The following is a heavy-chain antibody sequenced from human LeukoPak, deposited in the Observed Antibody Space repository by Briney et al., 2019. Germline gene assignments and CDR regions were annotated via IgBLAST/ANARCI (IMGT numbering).Heavy chain of an antibody. CDR1: GGSFSGYY. D-gene: IGHD2-2*01. Sequence: PSETLSLTCAVYGGSFSGYYWSWIRQPPGKGLEWIGEINHSGSTNYNPSLKSRVTISVDTSKNQFSLKLSSVTAADTAVYYCARSRSVYQLLQVGAFDIWGQGTMVTVSS. CDR2: INHSGST. J-gene: IGHJ3*02. V-gene: IGHV4-34*09. CDR3: ARSRSVYQLLQVGAFDI.